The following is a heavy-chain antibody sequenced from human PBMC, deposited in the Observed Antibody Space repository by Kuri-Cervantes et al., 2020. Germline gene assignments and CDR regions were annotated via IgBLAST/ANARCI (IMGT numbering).Heavy chain of an antibody. D-gene: IGHD3-16*02. CDR2: ISGYNGNT. J-gene: IGHJ4*02. V-gene: IGHV1-18*01. CDR1: GYTFTSYG. Sequence: ASVKVSCKASGYTFTSYGVTWVRQAPGQGLEWMGWISGYNGNTNYAQNLQGRVTLTTDRFTSTAYMELSSLRSEDTAVYYCARGRIRGRLGDYIWGSYPEYFDYWGQGTLVTVSS. CDR3: ARGRIRGRLGDYIWGSYPEYFDY.